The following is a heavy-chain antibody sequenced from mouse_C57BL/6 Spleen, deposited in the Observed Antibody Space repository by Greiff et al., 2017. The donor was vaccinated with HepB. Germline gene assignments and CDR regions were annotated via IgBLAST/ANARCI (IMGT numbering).Heavy chain of an antibody. J-gene: IGHJ2*01. CDR3: TKKIPNYYGSSLYYFDY. V-gene: IGHV1-5*01. CDR2: IYPGNSDT. D-gene: IGHD1-1*01. Sequence: VQLKQSGTVLARPGASVKMSCKTSGYTFTSYWMHWVKQRPGQGLEWIGAIYPGNSDTSYNQKFKGKAKLTAVTSASTAYMELSSLTNEDSAVYYCTKKIPNYYGSSLYYFDYWGQGTTLTVSS. CDR1: GYTFTSYW.